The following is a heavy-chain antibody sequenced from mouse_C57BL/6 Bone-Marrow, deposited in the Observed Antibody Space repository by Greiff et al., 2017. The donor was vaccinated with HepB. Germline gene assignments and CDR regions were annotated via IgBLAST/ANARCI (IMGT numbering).Heavy chain of an antibody. V-gene: IGHV1-26*01. CDR1: GYTFTDYY. CDR2: INPNNGGT. D-gene: IGHD3-3*01. CDR3: ARSGAGSYYFDY. Sequence: VQLQQSGPELVKPGASVKISCKASGYTFTDYYMNWVKQSHGKSLEWIGDINPNNGGTSYNQKFKGKATLTVDKSSSTAYMELRSLTSEDSAVYYCARSGAGSYYFDYWGQGTTLTVSS. J-gene: IGHJ2*01.